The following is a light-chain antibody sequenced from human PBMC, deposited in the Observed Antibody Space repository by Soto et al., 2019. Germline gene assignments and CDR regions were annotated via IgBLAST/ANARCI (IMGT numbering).Light chain of an antibody. CDR2: DAS. Sequence: EIVMTQSPATLSVSPGERATLSCRASLSVSRNLAWYQQKPGQAPRLLIFDASTRATGIPARFSGSGSGTEFTLTITSLQSEDFAVYYCQQYNNWPLLTFGGGTKVEIK. V-gene: IGKV3-15*01. CDR3: QQYNNWPLLT. CDR1: LSVSRN. J-gene: IGKJ4*01.